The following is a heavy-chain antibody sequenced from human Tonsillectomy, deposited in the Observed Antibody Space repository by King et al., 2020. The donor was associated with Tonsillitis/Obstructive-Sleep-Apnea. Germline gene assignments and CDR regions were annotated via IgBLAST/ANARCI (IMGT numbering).Heavy chain of an antibody. V-gene: IGHV1-18*04. CDR1: GFTFTNYG. CDR2: INTYNGNT. Sequence: QLVQSGGEVKKPGAPVKFSCRASGFTFTNYGITWLRQAPGQWLELMGWINTYNGNTEYAQKFQDRSTMTVTTSTNTPYMWLRSLTSDDTAMYYCARDALRFLDWLMGHAFY. J-gene: IGHJ3*02. CDR3: ARDALRFLDWLMGHAFY. D-gene: IGHD3-3*01.